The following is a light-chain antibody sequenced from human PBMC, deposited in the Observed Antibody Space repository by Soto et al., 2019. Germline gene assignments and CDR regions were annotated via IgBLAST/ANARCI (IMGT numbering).Light chain of an antibody. J-gene: IGKJ1*01. Sequence: EIVMTQSPATLSLSPGERATLSCRDSQSVSSYLAWYQQKPGQAPRLLIYDASSRATGIPARFSGSGSGTEFTLTISSLEPEVFAVYYCQQRSNWPVTFGQGTRVDIK. V-gene: IGKV3-11*01. CDR3: QQRSNWPVT. CDR2: DAS. CDR1: QSVSSY.